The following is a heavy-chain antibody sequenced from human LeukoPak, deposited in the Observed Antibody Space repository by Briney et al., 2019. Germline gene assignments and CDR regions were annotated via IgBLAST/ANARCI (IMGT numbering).Heavy chain of an antibody. CDR3: AKDQKPYCSSTSCYPYGGFDY. CDR2: ISYDGSNK. CDR1: GFTFSSYG. Sequence: GGSLRLSCVASGFTFSSYGMHWVRQAPGKGLEWVAVISYDGSNKYYADSVKGRFTISRDNSKNTLYLQMNSLRAEDTDVYSCAKDQKPYCSSTSCYPYGGFDYWGQGTLVTVSS. V-gene: IGHV3-30*18. D-gene: IGHD2-2*01. J-gene: IGHJ4*02.